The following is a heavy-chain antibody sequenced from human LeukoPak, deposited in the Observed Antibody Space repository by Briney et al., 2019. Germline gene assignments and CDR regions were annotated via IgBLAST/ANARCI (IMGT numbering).Heavy chain of an antibody. J-gene: IGHJ5*02. CDR1: GGSINSYY. CDR2: IYYSGST. Sequence: SETLSLTCTVSGGSINSYYWSWIRQPPGKGLEWIGYIYYSGSTNYNPSLKSRVTISVDTSKNQFSLKLSSVTAADTAVYYCARRSGTYPYNWFDPWGQGTLVTVSS. CDR3: ARRSGTYPYNWFDP. V-gene: IGHV4-59*08. D-gene: IGHD1-26*01.